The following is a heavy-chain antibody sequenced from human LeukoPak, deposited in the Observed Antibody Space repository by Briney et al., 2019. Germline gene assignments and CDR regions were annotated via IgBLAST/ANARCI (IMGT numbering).Heavy chain of an antibody. V-gene: IGHV3-53*01. D-gene: IGHD2-2*01. J-gene: IGHJ4*02. CDR2: AFSGGAT. Sequence: PGGSLRLSCAASGLTFSSNHMSWVCQAPGRGLECVSVAFSGGATSYTDSVRGRFTVSRDNSNNTLYLQMNSLRAEDTAVYYCAKSLGAAAMYVQIDYWGQGTLVTVSS. CDR3: AKSLGAAAMYVQIDY. CDR1: GLTFSSNH.